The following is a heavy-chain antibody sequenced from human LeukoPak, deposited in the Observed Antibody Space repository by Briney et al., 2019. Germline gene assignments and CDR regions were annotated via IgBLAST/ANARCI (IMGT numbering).Heavy chain of an antibody. V-gene: IGHV3-21*01. CDR3: XXAGGGGRFYGRDAYDV. D-gene: IGHD2/OR15-2a*01. Sequence: GGSLRLSCSASGFTFNTYAMTWVRQAPGKWPEWVSSITPSSSYIFYADSVKGRFTISRDSAKDSLYLQMDSRRAEDAGVFYXXXAGGGGRFYGRDAYDVWGQGAVVTVSS. CDR1: GFTFNTYA. J-gene: IGHJ3*01. CDR2: ITPSSSYI.